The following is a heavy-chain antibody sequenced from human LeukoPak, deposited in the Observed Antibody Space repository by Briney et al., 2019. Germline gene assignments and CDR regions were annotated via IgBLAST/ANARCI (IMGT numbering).Heavy chain of an antibody. CDR1: GFTFSSYA. J-gene: IGHJ4*02. V-gene: IGHV3-30*04. CDR3: ARDHGSGSYYTYFDY. CDR2: ISYDGSNK. Sequence: GRSLRLSCAASGFTFSSYAVHWVRQAPGKGLEWVAVISYDGSNKYYADSVKGRFTISRDNSKNTLYLQMNSLRAEDTAVYYCARDHGSGSYYTYFDYWGQGTLVTVSS. D-gene: IGHD3-10*01.